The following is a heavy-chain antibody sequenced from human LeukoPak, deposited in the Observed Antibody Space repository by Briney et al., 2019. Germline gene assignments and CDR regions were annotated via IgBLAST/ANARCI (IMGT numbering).Heavy chain of an antibody. CDR2: ISSSGSPI. V-gene: IGHV3-11*01. D-gene: IGHD3-22*01. J-gene: IGHJ4*02. CDR1: GFTFSDYY. Sequence: PGGSLRLSCATSGFTFSDYYMSWIRQAPGKGLEWVSCISSSGSPIYYADSVKGRFTISRDNAKNSLFLQMNSLRAEDTAVYYCAKDPHKYYYDSSGYYYYFDYWGQGTLVTVSS. CDR3: AKDPHKYYYDSSGYYYYFDY.